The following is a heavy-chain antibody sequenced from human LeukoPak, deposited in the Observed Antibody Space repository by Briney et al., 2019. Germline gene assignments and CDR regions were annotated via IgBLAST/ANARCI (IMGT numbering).Heavy chain of an antibody. J-gene: IGHJ4*02. D-gene: IGHD3-9*01. Sequence: GGSLRLSCAASGFTFSSYSMNWVRQAPGKGLEWVSGISWNSGSIGHADSVKGRFTISRYNAKNSLYLQMNSLRAEDMALYYCAKGGYFDWYFDYWGQGTLVTVSS. V-gene: IGHV3-9*03. CDR3: AKGGYFDWYFDY. CDR2: ISWNSGSI. CDR1: GFTFSSYS.